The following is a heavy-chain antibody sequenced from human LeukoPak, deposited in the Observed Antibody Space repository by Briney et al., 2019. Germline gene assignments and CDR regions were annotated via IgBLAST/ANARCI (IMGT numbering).Heavy chain of an antibody. CDR2: INHSGST. V-gene: IGHV4-34*01. CDR3: AKVGRGYSYGYNWFDP. CDR1: GGSFSGYY. Sequence: SETLSLTCAVYGGSFSGYYWSWIRRPPGKGLEWIGEINHSGSTNYNPSLKSRVTISVDTSKNQFSLKLSSVTAADTAVYYCAKVGRGYSYGYNWFDPWGQGTLVTVSS. J-gene: IGHJ5*02. D-gene: IGHD5-18*01.